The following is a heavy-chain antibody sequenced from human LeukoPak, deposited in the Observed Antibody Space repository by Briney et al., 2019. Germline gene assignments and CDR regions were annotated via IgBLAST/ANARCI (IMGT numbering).Heavy chain of an antibody. CDR1: GGSISSYY. CDR3: ARDLVTVTKGFDI. Sequence: SETLSLTCSVSGGSISSYYWSWIRQPAGKGLEWIGRIYSSGSTNYNPSLRSRVTISIDTSKNQFSLRLSSVTAADTAVYYCARDLVTVTKGFDIWGQGTMVSVSS. D-gene: IGHD4-17*01. J-gene: IGHJ3*02. V-gene: IGHV4-4*07. CDR2: IYSSGST.